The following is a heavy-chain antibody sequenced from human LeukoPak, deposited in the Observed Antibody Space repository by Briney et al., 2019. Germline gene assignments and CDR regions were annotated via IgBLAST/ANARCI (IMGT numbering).Heavy chain of an antibody. CDR1: GFTFSKYG. CDR2: IRGSGGST. V-gene: IGHV3-23*01. CDR3: AKDIMGSGSHALDY. J-gene: IGHJ4*02. Sequence: GGSLRLSCAASGFTFSKYGMSWVRQAPGKGLEWVSGIRGSGGSTDYADSVKGRFTISRDNSKNTLYLHMNSLRAEDTAVYSCAKDIMGSGSHALDYWGQGTLVTVSS. D-gene: IGHD1-26*01.